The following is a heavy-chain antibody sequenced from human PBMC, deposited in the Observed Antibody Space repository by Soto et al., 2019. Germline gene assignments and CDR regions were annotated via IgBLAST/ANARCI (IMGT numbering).Heavy chain of an antibody. D-gene: IGHD6-19*01. CDR3: ARDQKYSSGWMGY. CDR2: IWYDGSNK. CDR1: VFTCSSYG. Sequence: WWSLRLSCSASVFTCSSYGMHWFRQAPGKGLEWVAVIWYDGSNKYYADSVKGRFTISRDNSKNTLYLQMNSLRAEDTAVYYCARDQKYSSGWMGYWGQGTLVTVSS. V-gene: IGHV3-33*01. J-gene: IGHJ4*02.